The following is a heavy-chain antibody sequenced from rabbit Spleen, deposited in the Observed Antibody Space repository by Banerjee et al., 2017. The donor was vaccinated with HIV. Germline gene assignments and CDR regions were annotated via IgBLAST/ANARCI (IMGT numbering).Heavy chain of an antibody. D-gene: IGHD1-1*01. J-gene: IGHJ6*01. Sequence: QEQLEESGGDLVKPGASLALTCKASGLDFSSRYWICWVRQDPGKGLEWIACIYAGSSDSSYSATWAKGRFTISKASSTTSALQMTSLTVAGAATYFYARDTSPSFSTSGMDLWGPGTLFTFS. CDR1: GLDFSSRYW. CDR3: ARDTSPSFSTSGMDL. CDR2: IYAGSSDSS. V-gene: IGHV1S45*01.